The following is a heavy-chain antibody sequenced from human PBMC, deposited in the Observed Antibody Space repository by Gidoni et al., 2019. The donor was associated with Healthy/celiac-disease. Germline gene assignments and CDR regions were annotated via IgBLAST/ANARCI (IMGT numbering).Heavy chain of an antibody. V-gene: IGHV1-18*01. CDR2: SSDYNGNT. J-gene: IGHJ4*02. Sequence: QVQLVQSGAEVKKPGASVTFSCKDSGYTFTSAGISGVRQAPGQGLEWMGWSSDYNGNTTYARKLQGTVTMTTDTSTSTAYMELRSLRSDDTAVYYCARGIAAAGTTAGDWGQGTLVTVSS. CDR1: GYTFTSAG. CDR3: ARGIAAAGTTAGD. D-gene: IGHD6-13*01.